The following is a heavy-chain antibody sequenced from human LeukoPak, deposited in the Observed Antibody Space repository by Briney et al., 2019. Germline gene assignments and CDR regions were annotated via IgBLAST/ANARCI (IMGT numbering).Heavy chain of an antibody. CDR3: ARDPYSGNYGTYYYYYMDV. D-gene: IGHD1-26*01. CDR1: GFTFSYYG. CDR2: ITSSGTYT. V-gene: IGHV3-21*01. Sequence: GGSLRLSCVASGFTFSYYGMHWVRQAPGKAMEWVSSITSSGTYTFYADSVKGRFTISRDNAKNSLYLQMDSLGPEDTAVYYCARDPYSGNYGTYYYYYMDVWGKGTTVTISS. J-gene: IGHJ6*03.